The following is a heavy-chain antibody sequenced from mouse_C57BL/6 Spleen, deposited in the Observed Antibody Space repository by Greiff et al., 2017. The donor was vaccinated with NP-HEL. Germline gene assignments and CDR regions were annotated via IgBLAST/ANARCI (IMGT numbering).Heavy chain of an antibody. CDR3: SDGYYGGYFDV. Sequence: EVKVEESGGGLVQPGGSMKLSCVASGFTFSNYWMNWVRQSPEKGLEWVAQIRLKSDNYATPYAESVKGRFTISRDDSKSSVYLQMNNVRAEDTGIYYCSDGYYGGYFDVWGTGTTVTVSS. J-gene: IGHJ1*03. CDR1: GFTFSNYW. CDR2: IRLKSDNYAT. V-gene: IGHV6-3*01. D-gene: IGHD2-3*01.